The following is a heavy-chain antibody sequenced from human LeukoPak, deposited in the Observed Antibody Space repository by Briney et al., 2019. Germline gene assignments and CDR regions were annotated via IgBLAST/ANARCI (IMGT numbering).Heavy chain of an antibody. CDR1: GGTFSSYA. Sequence: SVKVSCKASGGTFSSYAISWVRQAPGQGLEWMGGIIPIFGTANYAQKFQGRVTITADKSTSTAYMELSSLRSEDTAVYYCARGATLPGRSPDTATAYNWFDPWGQGTLVTVSS. CDR3: ARGATLPGRSPDTATAYNWFDP. CDR2: IIPIFGTA. D-gene: IGHD5-18*01. V-gene: IGHV1-69*06. J-gene: IGHJ5*02.